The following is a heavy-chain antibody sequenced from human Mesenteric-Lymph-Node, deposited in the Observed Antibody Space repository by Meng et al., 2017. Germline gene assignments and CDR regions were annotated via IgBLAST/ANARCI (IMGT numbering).Heavy chain of an antibody. J-gene: IGHJ4*02. Sequence: QVQLGQSGGEVKKPGPPVKVSCKASGGTFSSYAISWVRQAPGQGLEWMGRIIPILGIANYAQKFQGRVTITADKSTSTAYMELSSLRSEDTAVYYCASHEDYYGSGSYYIWGQGTLVTVFS. V-gene: IGHV1-69*09. CDR2: IIPILGIA. D-gene: IGHD3-10*01. CDR1: GGTFSSYA. CDR3: ASHEDYYGSGSYYI.